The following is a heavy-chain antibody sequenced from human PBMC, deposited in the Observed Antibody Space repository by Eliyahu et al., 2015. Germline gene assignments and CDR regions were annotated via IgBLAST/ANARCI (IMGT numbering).Heavy chain of an antibody. CDR3: AHMVFPTSSSSWYYTFDI. J-gene: IGHJ3*02. CDR1: GXSLSXSGXG. Sequence: QITLKESGPTLVKPTQTLTLTCTFSGXSLSXSGXGXGWXRQPPGKALEWXALIYWXDDNRYSPSLKSRLTITKDTSKNQVVLTMTNMDPVDTATYYCAHMVFPTSSSSWYYTFDIWGQGTMVTVSS. D-gene: IGHD6-13*01. V-gene: IGHV2-5*02. CDR2: IYWXDDN.